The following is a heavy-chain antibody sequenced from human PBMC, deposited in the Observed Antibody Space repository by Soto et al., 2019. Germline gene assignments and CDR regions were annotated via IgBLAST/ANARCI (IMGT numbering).Heavy chain of an antibody. V-gene: IGHV3-23*01. CDR1: GFTFSSYA. J-gene: IGHJ4*02. CDR2: ISGSGGST. D-gene: IGHD3-3*01. Sequence: PGGSLRLSCAASGFTFSSYAMSWVRQAPGKGLEWVSAISGSGGSTYYADSVKGRFTISRDNSKNTLYLQMNSLRAEDTAVYYCSKITRFSYYDFWSGYWYFDYWGQGTLVTVS. CDR3: SKITRFSYYDFWSGYWYFDY.